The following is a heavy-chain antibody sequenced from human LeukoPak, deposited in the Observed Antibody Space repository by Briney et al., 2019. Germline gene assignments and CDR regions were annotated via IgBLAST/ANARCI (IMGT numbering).Heavy chain of an antibody. CDR3: ARYCSGGSCYFGDDAFDI. CDR2: IYHSGST. Sequence: PSGTLSLTCAVSGGSISSSNWWSWVRQPPGKGLEWIGEIYHSGSTNYNPSLKSRVTISVDKSKNQFSLKLSSVTAADTAVYYCARYCSGGSCYFGDDAFDIWGQGTMVTVSS. J-gene: IGHJ3*02. V-gene: IGHV4-4*02. CDR1: GGSISSSNW. D-gene: IGHD2-15*01.